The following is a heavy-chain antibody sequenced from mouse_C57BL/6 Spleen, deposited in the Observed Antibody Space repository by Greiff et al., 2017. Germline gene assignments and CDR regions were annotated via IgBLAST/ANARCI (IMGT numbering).Heavy chain of an antibody. V-gene: IGHV5-6*01. Sequence: EVKLMESGGDLVKPGGSLKLSCAASGFTFSSYGMSWVRQTPDKRLEWVATISSGGSYTYYPDSVKGRFTISRDNAKNTLYLQMSSLKSEDTAMYYCASRSGGNYPYYAMDYWGQGTSVTVSS. J-gene: IGHJ4*01. CDR2: ISSGGSYT. CDR3: ASRSGGNYPYYAMDY. CDR1: GFTFSSYG. D-gene: IGHD2-1*01.